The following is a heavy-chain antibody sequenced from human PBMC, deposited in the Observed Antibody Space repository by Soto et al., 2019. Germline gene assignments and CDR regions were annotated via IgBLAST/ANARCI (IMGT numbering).Heavy chain of an antibody. V-gene: IGHV5-51*01. J-gene: IGHJ6*02. CDR3: AYGSGSYYDGYGMDV. Sequence: GGGLEISFNGVGYSFSPDWVGWGGPGAGKGLEWMGIIYPGDSDTRYSPSFQGQVTISADKSISTAYLQWSSLKASDTAMYYCAYGSGSYYDGYGMDVWGQGTTVTVSS. D-gene: IGHD3-10*01. CDR1: GYSFSPDW. CDR2: IYPGDSDT.